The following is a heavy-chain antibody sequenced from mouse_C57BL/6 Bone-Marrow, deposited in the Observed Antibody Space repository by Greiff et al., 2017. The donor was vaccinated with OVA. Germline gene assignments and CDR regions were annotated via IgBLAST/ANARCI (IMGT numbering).Heavy chain of an antibody. CDR3: TPHYYYVNFAY. J-gene: IGHJ3*01. Sequence: VHVKQSGAELVRPGASVKLSCTASGFNIKDDYMHWVKQRPEQGLEWIGWIDPENGDTEYASKFQGKATITADTSSNTAYLQLSSLTSEDTAVYYCTPHYYYVNFAYWGQGTLVTVSA. CDR2: IDPENGDT. V-gene: IGHV14-4*01. D-gene: IGHD1-1*01. CDR1: GFNIKDDY.